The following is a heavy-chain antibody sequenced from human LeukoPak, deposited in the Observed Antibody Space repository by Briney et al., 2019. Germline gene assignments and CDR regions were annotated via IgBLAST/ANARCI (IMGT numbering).Heavy chain of an antibody. V-gene: IGHV4-59*12. CDR2: IYYSGST. CDR3: ARGVGIQRYYFDY. J-gene: IGHJ4*02. D-gene: IGHD5-18*01. CDR1: GGSISSYY. Sequence: TSETLSLTCTVSGGSISSYYWSWIRQPPGKGLEWIGYIYYSGSTYYNPSLKSRVTISVDRSKNQFSLKLSSVTAADTAVYYCARGVGIQRYYFDYWGQGTLVTVSS.